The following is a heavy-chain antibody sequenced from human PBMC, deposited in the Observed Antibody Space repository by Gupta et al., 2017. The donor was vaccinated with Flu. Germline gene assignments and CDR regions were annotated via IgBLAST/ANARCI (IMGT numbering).Heavy chain of an antibody. CDR3: ARHGKPQLSDYSYYYYMDV. Sequence: WSWIRQPPGKGLEWIAYIFYSGTTNYNPSLKSRVTLSLDTSKKQFSPTLNSVTAADTAVYYCARHGKPQLSDYSYYYYMDVWGKGTTVTVSS. CDR2: IFYSGTT. D-gene: IGHD3-16*02. V-gene: IGHV4-59*08. J-gene: IGHJ6*03.